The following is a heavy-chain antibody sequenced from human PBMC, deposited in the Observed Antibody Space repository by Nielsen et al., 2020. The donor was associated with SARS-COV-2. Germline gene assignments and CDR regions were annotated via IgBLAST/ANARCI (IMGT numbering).Heavy chain of an antibody. CDR3: ANFDGSGYNAFDI. J-gene: IGHJ3*02. CDR1: GFTFSSYS. V-gene: IGHV3-21*01. D-gene: IGHD3-22*01. CDR2: ISSSSSYI. Sequence: GGSLRLSCAASGFTFSSYSMNWVRQAPGKGLEWVSSISSSSSYIYYADSVKGRFTISRDNAKNSLYLQMNSLRAEDTAVYYCANFDGSGYNAFDIRGQGTMVTVSS.